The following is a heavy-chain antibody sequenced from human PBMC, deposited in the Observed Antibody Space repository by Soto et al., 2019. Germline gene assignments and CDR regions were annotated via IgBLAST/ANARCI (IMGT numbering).Heavy chain of an antibody. V-gene: IGHV3-33*01. CDR1: GFTFSTYG. Sequence: GGSLRLSCAASGFTFSTYGMHWVRQAPGKGLGGRAIIWDDGTNKFYADSVKGRFTVSRDNYKSTLYLQMNGLRPEDTAVYYCATDGPRIAVAGTYPRHWGQGTLVPASS. CDR2: IWDDGTNK. J-gene: IGHJ4*02. D-gene: IGHD6-19*01. CDR3: ATDGPRIAVAGTYPRH.